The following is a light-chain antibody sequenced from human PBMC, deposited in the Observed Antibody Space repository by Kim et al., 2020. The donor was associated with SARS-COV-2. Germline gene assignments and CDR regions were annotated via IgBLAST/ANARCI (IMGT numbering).Light chain of an antibody. J-gene: IGLJ3*02. CDR1: SLRSYY. V-gene: IGLV3-19*01. CDR2: GKN. Sequence: LGQTVTITWQGDSLRSYYASWYQQKPGQAPVLVIYGKNNRPSGIPERFSGSSSGKTASLTITGAQAEDEADYYCNSRDSSGNHLRVFGGGTQLTIL. CDR3: NSRDSSGNHLRV.